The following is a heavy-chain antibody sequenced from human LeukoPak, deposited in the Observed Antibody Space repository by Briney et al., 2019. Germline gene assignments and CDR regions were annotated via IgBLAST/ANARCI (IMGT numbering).Heavy chain of an antibody. CDR3: ARGYGSGSYLRY. CDR2: INHSGST. V-gene: IGHV4-34*01. J-gene: IGHJ4*02. Sequence: SETLSLTCAVYGGSFSGYYWSWIRQPPGKGLEWIGEINHSGSTNYNPSLKSRVTISVDTSKNQYSLKLGSVTAADTAVYYCARGYGSGSYLRYWGQGTLVTVSS. D-gene: IGHD3-10*01. CDR1: GGSFSGYY.